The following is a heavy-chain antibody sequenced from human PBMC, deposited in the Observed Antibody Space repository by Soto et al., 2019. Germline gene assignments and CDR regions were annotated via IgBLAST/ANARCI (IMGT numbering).Heavy chain of an antibody. V-gene: IGHV1-3*01. J-gene: IGHJ4*02. D-gene: IGHD4-17*01. Sequence: ASVKVSCKASGYTFTSYAMHWVRQAPGQRLEWMGWINAGNGNTKYSQKFQGRVTITRDTSASTAYMELSSLRSEDTAVYYCARDLQGTTVTTDDYWGQGTLVTVSS. CDR3: ARDLQGTTVTTDDY. CDR1: GYTFTSYA. CDR2: INAGNGNT.